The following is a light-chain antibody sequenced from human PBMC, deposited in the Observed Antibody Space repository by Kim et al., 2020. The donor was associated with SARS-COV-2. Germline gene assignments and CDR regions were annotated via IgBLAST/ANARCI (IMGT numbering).Light chain of an antibody. CDR3: NSRDSSGNHLGV. J-gene: IGLJ3*02. Sequence: LGQKVRITCQGDSLRSYYPSWYQQNPGQAPVLVIYGKNNRPSGIPDRFSGSSSGNTASLTITGAQAEDEADYYCNSRDSSGNHLGVFGGGTKLTVL. V-gene: IGLV3-19*01. CDR1: SLRSYY. CDR2: GKN.